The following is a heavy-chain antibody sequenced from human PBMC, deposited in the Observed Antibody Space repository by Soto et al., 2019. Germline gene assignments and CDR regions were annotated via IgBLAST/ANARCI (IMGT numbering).Heavy chain of an antibody. D-gene: IGHD6-13*01. V-gene: IGHV3-48*02. J-gene: IGHJ6*02. CDR3: ARDRSSWSPLYYYYYYGMDV. CDR1: GFTFSSYS. CDR2: ISSSSSTI. Sequence: EVQLVESGGGLVQPGGSLRLSCAASGFTFSSYSMNWVRQAPGKGLEWVSYISSSSSTIYYADSVKGRFTISRDNAKNSLYLQMNSLRDEDTAVYYCARDRSSWSPLYYYYYYGMDVWGQGTTVTVSS.